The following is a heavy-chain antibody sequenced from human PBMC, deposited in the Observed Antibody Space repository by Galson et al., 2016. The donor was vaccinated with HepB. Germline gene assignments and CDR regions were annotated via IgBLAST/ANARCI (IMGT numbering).Heavy chain of an antibody. J-gene: IGHJ6*02. V-gene: IGHV3-30-3*01. CDR1: GFTFSSYA. CDR2: ISYDGSNN. CDR3: AREDSYGSHYYGMDV. Sequence: SLRLSCAASGFTFSSYAMHWVRQAPGKGLEWVAVISYDGSNNYYADSVKGRFLISRDNSKNTLYLQMNSLRAEDTAVYYCAREDSYGSHYYGMDVWGQGTTVTVSS. D-gene: IGHD5-18*01.